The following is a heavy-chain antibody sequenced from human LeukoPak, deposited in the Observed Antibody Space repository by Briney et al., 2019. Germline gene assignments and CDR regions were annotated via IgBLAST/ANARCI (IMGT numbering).Heavy chain of an antibody. CDR2: INSDGSTT. Sequence: GGSLRLSCADSGFTFSSYWMHWVRQAPGKGLVWISRINSDGSTTNYADSVKGRFTISRDNAKNTLYLQMNSLRAEDTAMYYCARGSAVTGVHWGQGTLVTVSS. J-gene: IGHJ4*02. CDR1: GFTFSSYW. V-gene: IGHV3-74*01. CDR3: ARGSAVTGVH. D-gene: IGHD1-14*01.